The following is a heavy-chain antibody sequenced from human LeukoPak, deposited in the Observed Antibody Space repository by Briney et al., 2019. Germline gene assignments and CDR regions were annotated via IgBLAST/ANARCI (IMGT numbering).Heavy chain of an antibody. V-gene: IGHV5-51*01. CDR2: IYPGDSDT. CDR3: ASLTGKFDP. J-gene: IGHJ5*02. CDR1: GYSFTSYW. Sequence: GESLKISCKGSGYSFTSYWIGWVGQMPGKGLEWMGIIYPGDSDTRYSPSFQGQVTISADKSISAAYLQWSSLKASNTAMYCSASLTGKFDPWGQGTLVTVSS.